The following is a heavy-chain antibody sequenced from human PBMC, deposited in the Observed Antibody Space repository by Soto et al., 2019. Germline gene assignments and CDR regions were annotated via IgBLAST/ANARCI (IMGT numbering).Heavy chain of an antibody. J-gene: IGHJ4*02. Sequence: QVQLQQWGAGLLKPSETLSLTCAVYGGSFSGYYWSWIRQSPGKGLEWIGEINHSGRTNYNPSLKSRVTISVDTSKNQFSLKLSSVTAADTAVYYCARVFTHPWSYYIGDYWGQVTQVNVSS. CDR1: GGSFSGYY. CDR3: ARVFTHPWSYYIGDY. D-gene: IGHD3-10*01. CDR2: INHSGRT. V-gene: IGHV4-34*01.